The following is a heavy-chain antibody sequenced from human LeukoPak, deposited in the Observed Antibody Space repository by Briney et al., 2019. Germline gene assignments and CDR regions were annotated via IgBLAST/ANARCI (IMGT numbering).Heavy chain of an antibody. J-gene: IGHJ5*02. V-gene: IGHV4-34*01. CDR1: GGSFSGYY. CDR3: ARRVERWLQFRRLNWFDP. Sequence: PSETLSLTCAVYGGSFSGYYWSWIRQPPGKGLEWIGEINHSGSTNYNPSLKSRVTISVDTSKNQFSLKLSSVTAADTAVYYCARRVERWLQFRRLNWFDPWGQGTLVTVSS. D-gene: IGHD5-24*01. CDR2: INHSGST.